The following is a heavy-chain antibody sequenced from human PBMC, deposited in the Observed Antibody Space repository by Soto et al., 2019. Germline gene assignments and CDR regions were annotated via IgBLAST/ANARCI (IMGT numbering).Heavy chain of an antibody. Sequence: QITLKESGPTLVKPTQTLTLTYTFSGFSLSTSRVGVGWIRQPPGKALEWLALIYWDDDKRYSPSLKSRPTTTKDTSKSQVVLTMTNMDPVDTATYYCAHRPGSETAAGTENFDHWGQGTPVTVSS. CDR1: GFSLSTSRVG. J-gene: IGHJ4*02. CDR3: AHRPGSETAAGTENFDH. D-gene: IGHD6-13*01. V-gene: IGHV2-5*02. CDR2: IYWDDDK.